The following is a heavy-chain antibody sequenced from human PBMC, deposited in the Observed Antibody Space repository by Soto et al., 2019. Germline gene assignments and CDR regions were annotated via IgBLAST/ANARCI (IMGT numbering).Heavy chain of an antibody. CDR1: GYTFKNYA. Sequence: GASVEVSCKASGYTFKNYAVHWVRQATGQRLEWMGWINAGNGNTRFSQNLQGRVTITRDTSARTVYMELSSLRSEDTAVYYCARGHLAVVPVASWFYYMDVWGKGTTVTVSS. D-gene: IGHD2-2*01. J-gene: IGHJ6*03. V-gene: IGHV1-3*01. CDR3: ARGHLAVVPVASWFYYMDV. CDR2: INAGNGNT.